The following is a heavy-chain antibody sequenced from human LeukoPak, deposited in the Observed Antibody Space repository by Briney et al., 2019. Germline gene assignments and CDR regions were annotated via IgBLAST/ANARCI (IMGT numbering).Heavy chain of an antibody. V-gene: IGHV4-39*07. CDR1: GGSISSSSYY. CDR3: ARSGYYYDSSGYYHQMYYFDY. Sequence: SETLPLTCTVSGGSISSSSYYWGWIRQPPGKGLEWIGSIYYSGSTYYNPSLKSRVTISVDTSKNQFSLKLSSVTAADTAVYYCARSGYYYDSSGYYHQMYYFDYWGQGTLVTVSS. CDR2: IYYSGST. D-gene: IGHD3-22*01. J-gene: IGHJ4*02.